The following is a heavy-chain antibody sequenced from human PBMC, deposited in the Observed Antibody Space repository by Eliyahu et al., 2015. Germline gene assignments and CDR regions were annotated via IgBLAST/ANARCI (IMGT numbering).Heavy chain of an antibody. CDR2: ISGSGGST. CDR3: AKDIGYYDFWSGYWYYFDY. V-gene: IGHV3-23*04. CDR1: GFTFSXXA. D-gene: IGHD3-3*01. Sequence: EVQLVESGGGLVQPGGSLXLSCAASGFTFSXXAXXWVRQAPGKGLEWVSAISGSGGSTYYADSVKGRFTISRDNSKNTLYLQMNSLRAEDTAVYYCAKDIGYYDFWSGYWYYFDYWGQGTLVTVSS. J-gene: IGHJ4*02.